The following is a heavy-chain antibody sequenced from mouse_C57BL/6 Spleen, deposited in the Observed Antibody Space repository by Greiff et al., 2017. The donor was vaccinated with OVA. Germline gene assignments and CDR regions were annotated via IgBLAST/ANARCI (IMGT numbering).Heavy chain of an antibody. Sequence: VMLVESGPGLVAPSQSLSITCTVSGFSLTSYGVHWVRQPPGKGLEWLVVIWSDGSTTYNSALKSRLSISKDNSKSQVFLKMNSLQTDDTAMYYCASGSSSYYYAMDYWGQGTSVTVSS. CDR1: GFSLTSYG. CDR2: IWSDGST. D-gene: IGHD1-1*01. J-gene: IGHJ4*01. CDR3: ASGSSSYYYAMDY. V-gene: IGHV2-6*03.